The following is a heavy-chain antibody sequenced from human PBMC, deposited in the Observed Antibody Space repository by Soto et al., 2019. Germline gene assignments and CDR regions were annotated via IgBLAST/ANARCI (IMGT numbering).Heavy chain of an antibody. J-gene: IGHJ4*02. D-gene: IGHD4-17*01. CDR1: GYSIGVYF. CDR2: ISQVGRA. V-gene: IGHV4-34*01. CDR3: ARGYGYFRQ. Sequence: SVILSHTCDFSGYSIGVYFCHWLRPPPGKGLEWIGEISQVGRARYNPSLETRITISVDTSKTQFSLNLTSVTDADTAVYYCARGYGYFRQWGQGDLVTVSS.